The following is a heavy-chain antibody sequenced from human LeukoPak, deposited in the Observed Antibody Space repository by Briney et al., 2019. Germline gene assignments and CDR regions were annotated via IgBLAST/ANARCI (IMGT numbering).Heavy chain of an antibody. CDR3: VRDMTARSWHAFDS. J-gene: IGHJ4*02. Sequence: ITTRSDDTHYADSVKGRFIISRDNVKDSLYLQMNSLRAEDTAVYYCVRDMTARSWHAFDSWGRGTLVTVSS. CDR2: ITTRSDDT. V-gene: IGHV3-11*06. D-gene: IGHD6-13*01.